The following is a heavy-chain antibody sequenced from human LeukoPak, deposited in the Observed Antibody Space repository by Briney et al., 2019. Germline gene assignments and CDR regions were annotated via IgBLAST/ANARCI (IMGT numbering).Heavy chain of an antibody. CDR1: GFTFSSYW. V-gene: IGHV1-24*01. CDR3: ATETAAGIAPPLVSGWY. CDR2: FDPEDGET. D-gene: IGHD6-13*01. J-gene: IGHJ4*02. Sequence: GGSLRLSCAASGFTFSSYWMSWVRQAPGKGLEWMGGFDPEDGETIYAQKFQGRVTMTEDTSTDTAYMELSSLRSEDTAVYYCATETAAGIAPPLVSGWYWGQGTLVTVSS.